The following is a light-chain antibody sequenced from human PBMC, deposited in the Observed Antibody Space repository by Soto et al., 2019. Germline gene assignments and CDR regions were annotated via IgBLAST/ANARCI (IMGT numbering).Light chain of an antibody. CDR2: EVI. V-gene: IGLV2-8*01. J-gene: IGLJ1*01. CDR1: SGDIGYYNY. CDR3: SSYAGSNNLGV. Sequence: QSALTQPPSASGSPGQSVTISCTGTSGDIGYYNYVSWYQHHPGKAPKLIIYEVIKRPSGVPDRFSGSKSGNTASLTVSGLQAEDEADYYCSSYAGSNNLGVFGTGTKVTVL.